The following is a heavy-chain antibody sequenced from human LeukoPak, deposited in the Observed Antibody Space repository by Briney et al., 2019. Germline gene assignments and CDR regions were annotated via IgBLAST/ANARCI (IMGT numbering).Heavy chain of an antibody. Sequence: ASVKVSCKASVYTFTGYYMHWVRQAPGQGLEWMGWINPNSGGTNYAQKFQGRVTMTRDTSISTAYMELSRLRSDDTAVYYCARGGGSGSYYQVDYWGQGTLVTVSS. J-gene: IGHJ4*02. CDR2: INPNSGGT. V-gene: IGHV1-2*02. CDR3: ARGGGSGSYYQVDY. CDR1: VYTFTGYY. D-gene: IGHD3-10*01.